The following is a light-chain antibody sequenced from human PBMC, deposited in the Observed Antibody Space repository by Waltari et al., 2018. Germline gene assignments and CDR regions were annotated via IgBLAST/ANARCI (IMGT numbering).Light chain of an antibody. J-gene: IGKJ1*01. CDR1: QCVSTY. CDR3: QQRNYWPLT. Sequence: EVVLTQSPATLCLSPGERATLSCRTSQCVSTYLAWYQQKPGQAPRLLIYDISKRASGIPARFSGSGSGTDFTLTISSLEPEDFAVYYCQQRNYWPLTFGQGTKVEIK. V-gene: IGKV3-11*01. CDR2: DIS.